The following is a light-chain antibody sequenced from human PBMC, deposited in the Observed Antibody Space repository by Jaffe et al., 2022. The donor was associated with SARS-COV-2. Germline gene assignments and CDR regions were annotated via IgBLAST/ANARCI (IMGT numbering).Light chain of an antibody. V-gene: IGLV2-23*02. CDR1: SSDVGNYNV. J-gene: IGLJ3*02. Sequence: QSALTQPASVSGSPGQSITISCTGTSSDVGNYNVVSWYQQHPGKAPKLMIYEVTRRPSGVSNRFSGSKSGNTASLTISGLQAEDEADYYCCSYIGSSTWVFGGGTKLSVL. CDR3: CSYIGSSTWV. CDR2: EVT.